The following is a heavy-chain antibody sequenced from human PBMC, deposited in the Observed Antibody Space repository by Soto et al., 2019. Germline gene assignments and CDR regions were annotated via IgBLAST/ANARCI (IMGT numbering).Heavy chain of an antibody. J-gene: IGHJ4*02. V-gene: IGHV1-46*01. CDR2: INPSGGST. Sequence: GASVKVSCKASGYTFTSYYMHWVRQAPGQGLEWMGIINPSGGSTSYAQKFQGRVTMTRDTSTSTVYMELSSLRSEDTAVYYCAGGDIVVVPAARRYYFDYWGQGTLVTVSS. CDR1: GYTFTSYY. D-gene: IGHD2-2*01. CDR3: AGGDIVVVPAARRYYFDY.